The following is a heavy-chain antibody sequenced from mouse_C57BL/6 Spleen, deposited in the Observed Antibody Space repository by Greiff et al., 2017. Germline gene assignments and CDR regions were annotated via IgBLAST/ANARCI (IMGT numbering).Heavy chain of an antibody. V-gene: IGHV5-9-1*02. J-gene: IGHJ4*01. Sequence: EVKLVESGAGLVKPGGSLKLSCAASGFTFSSYAMSWVRQTPEKRLEWVAYISSGGDYIYYADTVKGRFTISRDKAMNTLYLQMSSLKSEDTAMYYCTEVLLGMDYWGQGTSVTVSS. CDR3: TEVLLGMDY. D-gene: IGHD2-10*01. CDR1: GFTFSSYA. CDR2: ISSGGDYI.